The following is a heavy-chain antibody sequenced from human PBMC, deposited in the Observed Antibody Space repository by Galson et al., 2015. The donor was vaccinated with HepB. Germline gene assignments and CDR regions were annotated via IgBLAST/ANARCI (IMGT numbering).Heavy chain of an antibody. Sequence: SVKVSCKASGYTFTGYYMHWVRQAPGQGLEWMGWINPNSGGTNYAQKFQGWVTMTRDTSISTAYLQWSSLKPSDTAIYYCARPASTDSSSWYNAFDIWGQGTKVTVSS. CDR2: INPNSGGT. CDR3: ARPASTDSSSWYNAFDI. CDR1: GYTFTGYY. V-gene: IGHV1-2*04. J-gene: IGHJ3*02. D-gene: IGHD6-13*01.